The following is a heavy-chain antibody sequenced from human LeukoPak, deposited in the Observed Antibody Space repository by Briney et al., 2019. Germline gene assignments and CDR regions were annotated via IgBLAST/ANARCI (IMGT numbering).Heavy chain of an antibody. CDR3: ARGGRPLGYFYMDV. CDR2: TIPIFGTV. J-gene: IGHJ6*03. CDR1: GDTFNNYA. Sequence: SVKVSCKASGDTFNNYAFNWVRQAPGQGPEWMGGTIPIFGTVKAAQKFQGRVTITTDESTSTSYMELSSLTSEDTAVYFCARGGRPLGYFYMDVWGKGTTGIVSS. V-gene: IGHV1-69*05.